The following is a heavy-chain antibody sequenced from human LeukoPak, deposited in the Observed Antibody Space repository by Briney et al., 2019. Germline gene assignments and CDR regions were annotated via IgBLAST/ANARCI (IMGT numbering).Heavy chain of an antibody. CDR3: AKDRAYGGNSEVSD. V-gene: IGHV3-23*01. J-gene: IGHJ4*02. CDR2: TSGSGGST. CDR1: GFTFSTYA. D-gene: IGHD4-23*01. Sequence: PGGTLRLSCAASGFTFSTYAMSWVRQAPGEGLEWVSGTSGSGGSTYYADSVKGRFTISRDNSKNTLYLRMNSLRAEDTAVYYCAKDRAYGGNSEVSDWGKGTLVTVS.